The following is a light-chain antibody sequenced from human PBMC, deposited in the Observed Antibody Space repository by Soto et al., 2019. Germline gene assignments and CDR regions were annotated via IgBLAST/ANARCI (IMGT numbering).Light chain of an antibody. Sequence: QSVLTQPPSVSEAPGQRVTISCSGSRSNIGDNAVNWYQQLPGKAPKLLIYYDDLLPSGVSDRFSGSKSCTSASLAISGLKSEDEADYYCAVWDDSLNGPVFGGGTKLTVL. CDR1: RSNIGDNA. CDR2: YDD. CDR3: AVWDDSLNGPV. V-gene: IGLV1-36*01. J-gene: IGLJ2*01.